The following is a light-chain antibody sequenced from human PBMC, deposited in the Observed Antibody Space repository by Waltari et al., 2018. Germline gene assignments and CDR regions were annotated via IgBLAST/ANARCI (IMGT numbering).Light chain of an antibody. CDR2: WAS. V-gene: IGKV4-1*01. J-gene: IGKJ1*01. Sequence: DVVMTQSPDSLAVSLGERATINCKSSQSLLYTSNNKNYLAWYQQKPGQPPKILIYWASIRESGVPDRFSGSGSGTDFTLTISGLHAEDVASYFCLQYLHTPRTFGQGTKVEIK. CDR3: LQYLHTPRT. CDR1: QSLLYTSNNKNY.